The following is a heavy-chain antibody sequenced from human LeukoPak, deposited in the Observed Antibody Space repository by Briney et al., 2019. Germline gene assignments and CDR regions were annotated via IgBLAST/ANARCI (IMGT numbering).Heavy chain of an antibody. J-gene: IGHJ6*02. CDR1: GGSISSYY. Sequence: SETLSLTCTVSGGSISSYYWSWIRQTAGKGLEWIGRIYTSGSTNYNPSLKSRVTMSVDTSKNQFSLKLSSVTAADTAVYYCARDPRVADYGDYKYYYYGMDVWGQGTTVTVSS. V-gene: IGHV4-4*07. CDR2: IYTSGST. D-gene: IGHD4-17*01. CDR3: ARDPRVADYGDYKYYYYGMDV.